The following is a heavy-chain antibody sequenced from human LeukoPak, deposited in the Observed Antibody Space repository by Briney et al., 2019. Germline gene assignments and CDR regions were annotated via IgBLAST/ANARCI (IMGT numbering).Heavy chain of an antibody. D-gene: IGHD6-6*01. CDR3: AKDAARPASGAPGY. CDR1: GFTFSSYG. J-gene: IGHJ4*02. CDR2: IRYDGSNK. Sequence: PGGSLSLSCAAPGFTFSSYGMHWFRQPPGKGLEGVAFIRYDGSNKYYADSVKGRFTISRDNSKNTLYLQMNSLRAEDTAVYYCAKDAARPASGAPGYWGQGTLVTVSS. V-gene: IGHV3-30*02.